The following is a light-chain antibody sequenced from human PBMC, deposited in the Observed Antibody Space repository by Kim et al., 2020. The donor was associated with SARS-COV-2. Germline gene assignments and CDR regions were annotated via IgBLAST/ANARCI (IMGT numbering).Light chain of an antibody. CDR3: QQYATSPET. Sequence: ENVLTQSPGTLSLSPGERATLSCRASQSVGSNFLAWYQQKAGQAPRLVIYSASRRASGIPDRFSGSGSGTDFTLTISTLEPEDFAVYYCQQYATSPETFGQGTKVEIK. CDR1: QSVGSNF. CDR2: SAS. V-gene: IGKV3-20*01. J-gene: IGKJ1*01.